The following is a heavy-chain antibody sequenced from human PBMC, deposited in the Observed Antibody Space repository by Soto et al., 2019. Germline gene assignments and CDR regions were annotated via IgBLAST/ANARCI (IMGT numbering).Heavy chain of an antibody. V-gene: IGHV3-21*06. CDR1: GFTFSSYN. D-gene: IGHD3-22*01. CDR2: ISASGNYI. J-gene: IGHJ4*02. Sequence: EVQLVESGGGLVKPGGSLRLSCAASGFTFSSYNMHWVRQAPGTGLEWVSSISASGNYIYYAESVKGRFTISRDNVKNSLYLQMDSLRAEDTAVYYCARNGKYYDSSGSRDYWGQGTLVTVSS. CDR3: ARNGKYYDSSGSRDY.